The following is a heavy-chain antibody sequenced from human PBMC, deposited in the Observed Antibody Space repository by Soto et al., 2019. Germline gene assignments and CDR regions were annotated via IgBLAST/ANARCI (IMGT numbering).Heavy chain of an antibody. D-gene: IGHD3-3*01. CDR3: ARGLAIFGVSFDY. CDR1: GGTFSSYA. V-gene: IGHV1-69*13. CDR2: IIPIFGTA. Sequence: SVKVSCKASGGTFSSYAISWVRQAPGQGFEWMGGIIPIFGTANYAQKFQGRVTITADESTSTAYMELSSLRSEDTAVYYCARGLAIFGVSFDYWGQGTLVTVSS. J-gene: IGHJ4*02.